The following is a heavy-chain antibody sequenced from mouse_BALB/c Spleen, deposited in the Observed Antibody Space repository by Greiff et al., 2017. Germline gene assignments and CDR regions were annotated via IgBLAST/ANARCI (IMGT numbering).Heavy chain of an antibody. Sequence: VKLMESGAELVRPGSSVKISCKASGYAFSSYWMNWVKQRPGQGLEWIGQIYPGDGDTNYNGKFKGKATLTADKSSSTAYMQLSSLTSEDSAVYFCASPYDYDGAMDYWGQGTSVTVSS. D-gene: IGHD2-4*01. J-gene: IGHJ4*01. CDR2: IYPGDGDT. V-gene: IGHV1-80*01. CDR1: GYAFSSYW. CDR3: ASPYDYDGAMDY.